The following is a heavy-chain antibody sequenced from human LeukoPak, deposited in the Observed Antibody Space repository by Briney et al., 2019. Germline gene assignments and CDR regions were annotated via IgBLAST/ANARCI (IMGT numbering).Heavy chain of an antibody. J-gene: IGHJ4*02. Sequence: PSETLPLTCAVYGGSFSGYYWSWIRQPPGKGLEWIGEINHSGSTNYNPSLKSRVTISVDTSKNQFSLKLSSVTAADTAVYYCARGRGVGDYWGQGTLVTVSS. CDR3: ARGRGVGDY. CDR1: GGSFSGYY. V-gene: IGHV4-34*01. D-gene: IGHD3-10*01. CDR2: INHSGST.